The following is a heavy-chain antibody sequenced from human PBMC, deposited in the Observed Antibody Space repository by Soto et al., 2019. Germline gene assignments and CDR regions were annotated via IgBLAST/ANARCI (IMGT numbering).Heavy chain of an antibody. CDR3: ARKRYCSGGSCYPTTYYFDY. D-gene: IGHD2-15*01. CDR2: ISSSSSYI. J-gene: IGHJ4*02. V-gene: IGHV3-21*01. CDR1: GFTFSSYS. Sequence: GSLRLSCAASGFTFSSYSMNWVRQAPGKGLEWVSSISSSSSYIYYADSVKGRFTISRDNAKNSLYLQMNSLRAEDTAVYYCARKRYCSGGSCYPTTYYFDYWGQGTLVTVSS.